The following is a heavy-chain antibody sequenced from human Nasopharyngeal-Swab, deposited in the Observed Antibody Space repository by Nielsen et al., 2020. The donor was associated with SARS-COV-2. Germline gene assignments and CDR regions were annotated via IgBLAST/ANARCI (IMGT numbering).Heavy chain of an antibody. CDR1: GFTFDDYA. V-gene: IGHV3-9*01. J-gene: IGHJ6*02. CDR3: ASLGATEPTSYYYYGMDV. CDR2: ISWNSGTT. D-gene: IGHD5-12*01. Sequence: SLRLSCAASGFTFDDYAMHWVRPAPGKGLEWVSGISWNSGTTGYADSVKGRFTISRDNAKSSLYLQMNSLRAEDTAVYYCASLGATEPTSYYYYGMDVWGQGTTVTVSS.